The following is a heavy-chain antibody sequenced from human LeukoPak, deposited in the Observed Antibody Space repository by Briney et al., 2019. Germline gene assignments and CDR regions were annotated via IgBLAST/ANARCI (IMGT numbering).Heavy chain of an antibody. CDR2: ISGSGGST. V-gene: IGHV3-23*01. CDR3: AKDAAYSSGWYFDAFDI. Sequence: PGGSLRLSCAASGFTFSSYAMSWVRQAPGKGLEWVSAISGSGGSTYYADSVKGRFTISRDNSKNTLYLQMNSLRAEDTAVYYCAKDAAYSSGWYFDAFDIWGQGTMVTVSS. D-gene: IGHD6-19*01. J-gene: IGHJ3*02. CDR1: GFTFSSYA.